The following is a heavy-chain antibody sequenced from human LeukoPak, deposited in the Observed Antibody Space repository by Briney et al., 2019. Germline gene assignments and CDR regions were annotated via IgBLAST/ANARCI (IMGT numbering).Heavy chain of an antibody. V-gene: IGHV7-4-1*02. J-gene: IGHJ6*02. Sequence: ASVKVSCKASGYTFTSYAMNWVRQAPGQGLEWMGWINTNTGNPTYAQGFTGRFVFSLDTSVSTAYLQISSLKAEDTAVYYCARVITMVRGGNYYGMDVWGQGTTATVSS. CDR1: GYTFTSYA. CDR3: ARVITMVRGGNYYGMDV. CDR2: INTNTGNP. D-gene: IGHD3-10*01.